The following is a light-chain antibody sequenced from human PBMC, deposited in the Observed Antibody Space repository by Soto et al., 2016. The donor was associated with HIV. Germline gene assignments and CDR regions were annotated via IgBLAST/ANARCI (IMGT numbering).Light chain of an antibody. CDR1: QRISSW. J-gene: IGKJ2*01. Sequence: DIQMTQSPSTLSASVGDRVTITCRASQRISSWLAWYQQKPGKAPKLLIYQASSLASGVPSGFSGSGSGTEFTLTISSLQPDDFATYYCQQYKSYPYTFGQGTKLEIK. V-gene: IGKV1-5*03. CDR2: QAS. CDR3: QQYKSYPYT.